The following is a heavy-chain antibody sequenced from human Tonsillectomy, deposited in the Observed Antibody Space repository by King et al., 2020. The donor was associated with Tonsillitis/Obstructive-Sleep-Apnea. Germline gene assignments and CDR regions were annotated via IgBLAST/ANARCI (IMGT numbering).Heavy chain of an antibody. CDR1: GFTFSTYA. J-gene: IGHJ3*01. Sequence: VQLVESGGGLVQPGGSLRLACAASGFTFSTYAINWVRQAPGKGLEWVSSISGSGDSTCYTDSVKGRFTISRDNSKNTLYRQMNSLRAEDTAVYHCAKQLPYYYGSGSYSNGSFDVWGQGTVVTVSS. CDR3: AKQLPYYYGSGSYSNGSFDV. CDR2: ISGSGDST. D-gene: IGHD3-10*01. V-gene: IGHV3-23*04.